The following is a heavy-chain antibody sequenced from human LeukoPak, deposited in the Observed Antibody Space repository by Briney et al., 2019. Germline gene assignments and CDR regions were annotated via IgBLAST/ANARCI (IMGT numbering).Heavy chain of an antibody. CDR1: GFTFSTYA. V-gene: IGHV3-23*01. J-gene: IGHJ4*02. CDR2: ISDSGDST. Sequence: GGSLRLSCAASGFTFSTYAMSWVRQAPGKGLEWVSAISDSGDSTYYADSVKGRFTISRDNTKNSLYLQMNSLRAEDTAVYYCARFQGAHYWGQGTLLTVSS. D-gene: IGHD4/OR15-4a*01. CDR3: ARFQGAHY.